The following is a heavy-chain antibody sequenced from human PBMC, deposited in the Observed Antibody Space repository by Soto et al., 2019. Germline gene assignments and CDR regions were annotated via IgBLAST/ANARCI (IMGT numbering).Heavy chain of an antibody. CDR1: GYTFTSYA. D-gene: IGHD1-26*01. V-gene: IGHV1-3*01. CDR2: INAGNGNT. Sequence: QVQLVQSGAEVKKPGASVKVSCKASGYTFTSYAMHWVRQAPGQRLEWMGWINAGNGNTKYSQKFQGRVTITRDTSASTAYMELSSLRSEDTAVYYCARDTHSQWWELLFDYWGQGTLVTVSS. CDR3: ARDTHSQWWELLFDY. J-gene: IGHJ4*02.